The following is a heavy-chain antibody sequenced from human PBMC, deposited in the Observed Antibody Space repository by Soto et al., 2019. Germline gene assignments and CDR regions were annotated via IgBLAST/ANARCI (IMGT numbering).Heavy chain of an antibody. CDR2: ISPSGDST. V-gene: IGHV1-46*01. J-gene: IGHJ5*02. Sequence: ASVKVSCKASGYTFTSYYMHWVRQAPGQGLEWMGIISPSGDSTNYAQKFQGRVTMTRDTSTSTVYMELSRLRSEDTAVYYCARTLPGRYNWFDPWGQGTLVTVSS. CDR1: GYTFTSYY. D-gene: IGHD2-21*02. CDR3: ARTLPGRYNWFDP.